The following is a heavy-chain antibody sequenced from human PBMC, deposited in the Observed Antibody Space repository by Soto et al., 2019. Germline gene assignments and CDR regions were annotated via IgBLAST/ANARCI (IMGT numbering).Heavy chain of an antibody. Sequence: EVQLVESGGGLVQPGGSLRLSCAASGFSFSSYWMHWVRQAPGEGLVRVSRINSDGSTRSYADSVKGRFTISRDNAKNTLFLQMNSLRAEDTAVYYCARVAYGAYHFDSWGQGTLVT. D-gene: IGHD2-21*01. V-gene: IGHV3-74*01. CDR2: INSDGSTR. J-gene: IGHJ4*02. CDR1: GFSFSSYW. CDR3: ARVAYGAYHFDS.